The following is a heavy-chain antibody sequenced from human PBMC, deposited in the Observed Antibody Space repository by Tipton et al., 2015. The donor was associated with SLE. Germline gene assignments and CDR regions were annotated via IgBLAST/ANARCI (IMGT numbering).Heavy chain of an antibody. D-gene: IGHD3-3*01. CDR1: GGSFSGYY. Sequence: TLSLTCAVYGGSFSGYYWGWIRQPPGKGLEWIGEVNHSGNTHYSPSLKSRVTISVDTSKNQFSLRLTSVTAADTAVYYCARAWSGSLDYWGQGTLVTVSS. CDR2: VNHSGNT. CDR3: ARAWSGSLDY. J-gene: IGHJ4*02. V-gene: IGHV4-34*01.